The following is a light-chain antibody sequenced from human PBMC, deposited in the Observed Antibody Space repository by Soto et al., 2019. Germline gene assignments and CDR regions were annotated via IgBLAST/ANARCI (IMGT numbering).Light chain of an antibody. CDR2: DAS. J-gene: IGKJ2*01. CDR3: QQYNTYWYT. V-gene: IGKV1-5*01. Sequence: DIQMTQFPSTLSASVGDRVTLTCRASQSISTWLAWYQQKPGKAPKLLIFDASSLETGVPSRFSGSGSGTEFTLTISSLQSEDFATYYCQQYNTYWYTFGQGTKLEIK. CDR1: QSISTW.